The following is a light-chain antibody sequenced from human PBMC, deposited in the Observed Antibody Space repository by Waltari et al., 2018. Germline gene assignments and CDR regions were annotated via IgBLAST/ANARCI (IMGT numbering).Light chain of an antibody. CDR3: SSYTSSGTLRI. V-gene: IGLV2-14*01. CDR2: DVT. CDR1: NRDVGGYKY. Sequence: QSVLTQPASVSGSPGQSITISCPGTNRDVGGYKYVSWYQQYPGKAPRLMIYDVTKRPSGVSNRFSGSKSGNTASLTISGLQAEDEADYYCSSYTSSGTLRIFGGGTKVTAL. J-gene: IGLJ2*01.